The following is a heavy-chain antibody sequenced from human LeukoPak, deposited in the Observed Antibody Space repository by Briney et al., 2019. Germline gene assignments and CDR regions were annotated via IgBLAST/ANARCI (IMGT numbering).Heavy chain of an antibody. CDR3: AREGRKKPRWGTNGVPNHFDY. D-gene: IGHD2-8*01. V-gene: IGHV4-34*01. CDR2: INHSGST. Sequence: SETLSLTCAVYGGSFSGYYWSWIRQPPGKGLEWVGEINHSGSTNYNPSLESRVTISVDTSKNQFSLKLSSVTAADTAVYYCAREGRKKPRWGTNGVPNHFDYWGQGTLVTVSS. CDR1: GGSFSGYY. J-gene: IGHJ4*02.